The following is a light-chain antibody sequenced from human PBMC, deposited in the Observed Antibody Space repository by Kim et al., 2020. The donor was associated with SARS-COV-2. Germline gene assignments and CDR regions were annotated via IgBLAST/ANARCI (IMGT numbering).Light chain of an antibody. J-gene: IGKJ1*01. Sequence: EIVMTQSPVTLSVSPGERVTLSCRASQSISTNLGWYQQKPGQAPRLLIYGASTRATGIPARFSGSGSGTEFTLTISSLQSEDFAVYCCQQYNDWPWTFGQETKVDIK. V-gene: IGKV3-15*01. CDR3: QQYNDWPWT. CDR1: QSISTN. CDR2: GAS.